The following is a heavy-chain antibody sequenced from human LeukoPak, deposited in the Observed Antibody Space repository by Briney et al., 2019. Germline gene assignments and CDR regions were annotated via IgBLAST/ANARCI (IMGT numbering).Heavy chain of an antibody. CDR1: GGSFSGYY. V-gene: IGHV4-34*01. Sequence: SETLSLTCAVYGGSFSGYYWSWIRQPPGKGLEWIGEINHSGSTNYNPSLKSRVTISVDTSKNQFSLKLSSVTAADTAVYYCARGWFHCSGGSCYFDHWGQGTLVTVSS. J-gene: IGHJ4*02. D-gene: IGHD2-15*01. CDR3: ARGWFHCSGGSCYFDH. CDR2: INHSGST.